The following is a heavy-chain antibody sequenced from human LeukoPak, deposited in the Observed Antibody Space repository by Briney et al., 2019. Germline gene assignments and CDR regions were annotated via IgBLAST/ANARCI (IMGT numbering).Heavy chain of an antibody. CDR1: GVTFSTYG. CDR2: FGGSGGTT. CDR3: ARYCSSISCYSAYYGMDV. J-gene: IGHJ6*04. V-gene: IGHV3-23*01. Sequence: PGGSLRLSCAASGVTFSTYGMSWVRQAPGEGLEWVSSFGGSGGTTYYADSVKGRFTISRDNSKSALYLQMNSLRAEDTAVYYCARYCSSISCYSAYYGMDVWGKGTTVTVSS. D-gene: IGHD2-2*01.